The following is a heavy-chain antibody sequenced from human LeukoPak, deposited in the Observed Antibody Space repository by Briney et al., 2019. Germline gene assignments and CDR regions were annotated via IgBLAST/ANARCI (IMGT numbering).Heavy chain of an antibody. Sequence: GASVKVSCKPSAYTFTGYYMHWVRQAPGQGLEWMGWIDPKSGATKYAQKFQGRVTMTRDTSIGTVYMELSRLRSDDTAAYYCAKFYYSGTGSDEWFDPWGQGTLVTVSS. D-gene: IGHD3-10*01. CDR3: AKFYYSGTGSDEWFDP. CDR2: IDPKSGAT. V-gene: IGHV1-2*02. CDR1: AYTFTGYY. J-gene: IGHJ5*02.